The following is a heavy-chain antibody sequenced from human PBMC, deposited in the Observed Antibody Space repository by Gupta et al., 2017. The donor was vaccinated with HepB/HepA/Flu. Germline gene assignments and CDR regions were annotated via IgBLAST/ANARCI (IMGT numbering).Heavy chain of an antibody. CDR1: GFSLSTRTMC. CDR2: IDWDNDK. V-gene: IGHV2-70*15. D-gene: IGHD6-19*01. Sequence: QVTLSESGPALVKPTQTLTLTCTFSGFSLSTRTMCVSWIRQPPGKALEWLARIDWDNDKYYSTSLKTRLSISKDTSKNQVVLTMTNMDPVDTATYYCTRSPRPNSSAWYVDHWGQGTLVTVSS. CDR3: TRSPRPNSSAWYVDH. J-gene: IGHJ4*02.